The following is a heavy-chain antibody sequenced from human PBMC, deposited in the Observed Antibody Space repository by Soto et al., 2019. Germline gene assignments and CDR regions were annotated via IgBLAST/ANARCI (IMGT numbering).Heavy chain of an antibody. CDR1: GGSISSYY. Sequence: SETLSLTCTVSGGSISSYYSSWIRQPPGKGLEWIGYIYYSGSTNYNPSLKSRVTISVDTSKNQFSLKLSSVTAADTAVYYCARGAYSSSLTGLFDYWGQGTLVTVSS. V-gene: IGHV4-59*01. CDR2: IYYSGST. CDR3: ARGAYSSSLTGLFDY. D-gene: IGHD6-6*01. J-gene: IGHJ4*02.